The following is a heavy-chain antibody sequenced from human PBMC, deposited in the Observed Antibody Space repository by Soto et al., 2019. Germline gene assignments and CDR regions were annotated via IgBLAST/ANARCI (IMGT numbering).Heavy chain of an antibody. CDR3: ARVGDYYDSSGYFRSFDY. CDR1: GGSISSYY. J-gene: IGHJ4*02. D-gene: IGHD3-22*01. Sequence: SETLSLTCTVSGGSISSYYWSWIRQPPGKGLEWIGYIYHSGSTYYNPSLKSRVTISVDTSKNQFSLKLSSVTAADTAVYYCARVGDYYDSSGYFRSFDYWGQGTLVTVSS. CDR2: IYHSGST. V-gene: IGHV4-59*01.